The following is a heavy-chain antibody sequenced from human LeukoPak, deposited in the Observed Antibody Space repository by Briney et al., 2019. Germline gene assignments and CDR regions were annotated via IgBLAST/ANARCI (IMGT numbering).Heavy chain of an antibody. J-gene: IGHJ4*02. D-gene: IGHD3-10*01. CDR3: ARRGYYYGSGSYFLDY. V-gene: IGHV4-34*01. CDR2: INHSGST. Sequence: PSETLSLTCAVYGGSFSGYYWSWIRQPPGKGLEWIGEINHSGSTNYNPSLKSRVTISVDTSKNQFSLKLSSVTAADTAVYYCARRGYYYGSGSYFLDYWGRGTLVTVSS. CDR1: GGSFSGYY.